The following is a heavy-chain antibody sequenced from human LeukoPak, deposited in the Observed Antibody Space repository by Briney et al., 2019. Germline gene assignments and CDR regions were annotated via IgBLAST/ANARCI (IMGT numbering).Heavy chain of an antibody. V-gene: IGHV3-48*01. CDR2: ISSSGSTI. CDR1: GFTFSSYS. D-gene: IGHD6-13*01. CDR3: AKEFSSSWPWYYYYGMDV. Sequence: GGSLRLSCTASGFTFSSYSMNWVRQAPGKGLEWVSYISSSGSTIYYADSVKGRFTISRDNSKNTLYLQMNSLRAEDTAVYYCAKEFSSSWPWYYYYGMDVWGQGTTVTVSS. J-gene: IGHJ6*02.